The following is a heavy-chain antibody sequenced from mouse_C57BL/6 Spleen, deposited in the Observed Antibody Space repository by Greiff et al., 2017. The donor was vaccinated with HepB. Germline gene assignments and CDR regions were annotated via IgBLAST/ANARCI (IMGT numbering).Heavy chain of an antibody. CDR3: ARSDYYGSSYGKIFDY. D-gene: IGHD1-1*01. Sequence: VQLQESGAELVRPGTSVKMSCKASGYTFTNYWIGWAKQRPGHGLEWIGDIYPGGGYTNYNEKFKGKATLTADKSSSTAYMQFSSLTSEDSAIYYCARSDYYGSSYGKIFDYWGQGTTLTVSS. CDR1: GYTFTNYW. CDR2: IYPGGGYT. J-gene: IGHJ2*01. V-gene: IGHV1-63*01.